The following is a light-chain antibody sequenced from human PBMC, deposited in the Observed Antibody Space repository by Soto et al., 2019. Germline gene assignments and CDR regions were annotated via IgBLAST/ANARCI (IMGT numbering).Light chain of an antibody. Sequence: QSVLTQPPSVSAAPGQKVTISCSGSSSNIGSNYVSWYQQLPGAAPKLLSYDNNKRPSGIPDRFSGSKSDTSATLGITGLQTGDEADYYCGTWDNSRSAVVFGGGTKLTVL. CDR3: GTWDNSRSAVV. CDR1: SSNIGSNY. V-gene: IGLV1-51*01. CDR2: DNN. J-gene: IGLJ2*01.